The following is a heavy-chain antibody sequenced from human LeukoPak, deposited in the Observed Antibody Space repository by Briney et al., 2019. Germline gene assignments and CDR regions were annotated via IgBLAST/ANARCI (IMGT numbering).Heavy chain of an antibody. Sequence: SETLSLTCTVSGGSISSSHWSWIRQPAGKGLEWIGHIYASGSTDYNPTLKSRVTMSVDTSKDQLSLNLTSVTAADTAVYYCARVSDPRYSFFDPWGQGTLVTVSS. CDR3: ARVSDPRYSFFDP. CDR2: IYASGST. CDR1: GGSISSSH. D-gene: IGHD5-18*01. V-gene: IGHV4-4*07. J-gene: IGHJ5*02.